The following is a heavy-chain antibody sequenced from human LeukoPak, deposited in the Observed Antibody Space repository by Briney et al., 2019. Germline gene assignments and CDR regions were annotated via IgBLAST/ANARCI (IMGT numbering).Heavy chain of an antibody. V-gene: IGHV1-18*01. D-gene: IGHD3-10*01. Sequence: ASVKVSCKASGYTFTSYGIIWVRQAPGQGLEWMGWISAYNGNTNYAQKLQGRVTMTTDTSTSTAYMELRSLRSDDTAVYYCARRVEYYYASYYYYMDVWGKGTMVTVSS. CDR1: GYTFTSYG. J-gene: IGHJ6*03. CDR2: ISAYNGNT. CDR3: ARRVEYYYASYYYYMDV.